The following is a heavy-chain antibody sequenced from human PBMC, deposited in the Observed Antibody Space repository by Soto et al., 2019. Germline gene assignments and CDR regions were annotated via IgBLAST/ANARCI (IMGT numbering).Heavy chain of an antibody. CDR1: GFTFSSSW. J-gene: IGHJ6*02. V-gene: IGHV3-15*07. CDR2: IKSKTDGGTT. CDR3: TTDRRIAVIHYQYGMDV. D-gene: IGHD6-19*01. Sequence: GGSLRLSCAASGFTFSSSWMHWVRQAPGKGLEWVGRIKSKTDGGTTDYAAPVKGRFTISRDDSKNTLYLQMNSLKTEDTAVYYCTTDRRIAVIHYQYGMDVWGQGTTVTVSS.